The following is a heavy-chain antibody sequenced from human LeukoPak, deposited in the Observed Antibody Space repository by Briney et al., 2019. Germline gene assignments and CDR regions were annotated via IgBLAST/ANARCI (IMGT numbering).Heavy chain of an antibody. D-gene: IGHD4-17*01. CDR2: ISSSGTTI. V-gene: IGHV3-48*03. CDR1: GFTFSSYE. J-gene: IGHJ4*02. Sequence: GGSLRLSCAASGFTFSSYEMNWVRQAPGQGLEWVSYISSSGTTIYYGDSVEGRVTISRDNAKNSVYLLMNSLRAEDTAVYYCARAKGLGFFDYWGQGTLVTVSS. CDR3: ARAKGLGFFDY.